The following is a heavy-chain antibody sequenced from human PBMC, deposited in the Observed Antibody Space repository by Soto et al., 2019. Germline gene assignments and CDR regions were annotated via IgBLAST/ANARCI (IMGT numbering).Heavy chain of an antibody. CDR2: IRSKVNSYAT. D-gene: IGHD3-16*01. CDR3: SRHGNDYVWGTDAFDI. V-gene: IGHV3-73*02. J-gene: IGHJ3*02. CDR1: GFTFSDST. Sequence: EVQLVESGGGLVQPGGSLKLSCAASGFTFSDSTMHWVRQASGKGLEWVGRIRSKVNSYATTYGASVEGRFTFSRDDSKNTAYLQMNSLKTEDTAVYYCSRHGNDYVWGTDAFDIWGQGTMVTVSS.